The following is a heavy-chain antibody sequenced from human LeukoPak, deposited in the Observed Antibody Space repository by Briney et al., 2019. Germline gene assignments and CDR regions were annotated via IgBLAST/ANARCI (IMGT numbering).Heavy chain of an antibody. D-gene: IGHD3-3*01. Sequence: GGSLRLSCAASGFTFSSYSMNWVRQAPGKGLEWVSYISSSSSTIYYADSVKGRFTISRDNAKNSLYLQMNSLRAEDTAVYYCARGPYKAEVFWSGYPYYFDYWGQGTLVTVSS. J-gene: IGHJ4*02. V-gene: IGHV3-48*01. CDR2: ISSSSSTI. CDR3: ARGPYKAEVFWSGYPYYFDY. CDR1: GFTFSSYS.